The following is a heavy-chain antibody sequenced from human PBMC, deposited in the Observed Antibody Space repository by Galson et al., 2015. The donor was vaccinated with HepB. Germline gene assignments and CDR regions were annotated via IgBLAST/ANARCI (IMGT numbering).Heavy chain of an antibody. D-gene: IGHD4-17*01. CDR3: ARVYGDYEYYFDY. Sequence: SVKVSCKASGYTFTGYYMHWVRQAPGQGLEWMGRINPNSGGTNYAQKFQGRVTMTRDTSISTAHMELSRLRSDDTAVYYCARVYGDYEYYFDYWGQGTLVTVSS. CDR2: INPNSGGT. V-gene: IGHV1-2*06. CDR1: GYTFTGYY. J-gene: IGHJ4*02.